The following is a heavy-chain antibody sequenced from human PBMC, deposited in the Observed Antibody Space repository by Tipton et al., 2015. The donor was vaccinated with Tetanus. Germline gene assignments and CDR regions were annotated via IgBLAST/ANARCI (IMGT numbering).Heavy chain of an antibody. CDR2: IWFDGSKT. J-gene: IGHJ4*02. V-gene: IGHV3-33*01. CDR3: ARALIEAAGDYGDY. CDR1: GFTLRRYG. D-gene: IGHD6-13*01. Sequence: RLSCAASGFTLRRYGMHWVRQAPGKGLEWVAIIWFDGSKTYYADSVKGRFIVSRDNTKSMLYLQMNTLRAEDTAVYYCARALIEAAGDYGDYWGQGTLVTVSS.